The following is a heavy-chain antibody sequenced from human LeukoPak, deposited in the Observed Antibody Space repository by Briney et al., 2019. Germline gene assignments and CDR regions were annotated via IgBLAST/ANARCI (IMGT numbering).Heavy chain of an antibody. J-gene: IGHJ6*04. Sequence: GGFLRLSCAASGFTFSSYAMSWVRQAPGKGLEWVSAISGSGGSTYYADSVKGRFTISRDNSKNTLYLQMNSLRAEDTAVYYCARSHSYQAAPMDVWGKGTTVTVSS. V-gene: IGHV3-23*01. CDR1: GFTFSSYA. CDR3: ARSHSYQAAPMDV. D-gene: IGHD2-15*01. CDR2: ISGSGGST.